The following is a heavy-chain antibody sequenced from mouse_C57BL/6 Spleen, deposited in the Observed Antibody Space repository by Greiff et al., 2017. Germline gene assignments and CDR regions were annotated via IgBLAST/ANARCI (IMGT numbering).Heavy chain of an antibody. CDR2: IYPGDGDT. Sequence: QVQLQQSGAELVKPGASVKISCKASGYAFSSYWMNWVKQRPGKGLEWIGQIYPGDGDTNYNGKFKGKATLTADKSSSTACMQLSSLTSEDSAVYFCAPTGTGDYFDYWGQGTTLTVSS. J-gene: IGHJ2*01. D-gene: IGHD4-1*02. CDR1: GYAFSSYW. V-gene: IGHV1-80*01. CDR3: APTGTGDYFDY.